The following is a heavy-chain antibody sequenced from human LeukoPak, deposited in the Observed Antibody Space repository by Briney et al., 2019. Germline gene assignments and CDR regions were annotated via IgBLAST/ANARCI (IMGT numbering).Heavy chain of an antibody. CDR2: IYYSGST. D-gene: IGHD2-21*01. Sequence: PSETLSLTCAVYGGSFSNYYWSWIRQPPGKGLEWIGYIYYSGSTNYNPSLKSRVTISVDTSKNQFSLKLSSVTAADTAVYYCARVGLEILVDWGQGTLVTVSS. CDR3: ARVGLEILVD. CDR1: GGSFSNYY. J-gene: IGHJ4*02. V-gene: IGHV4-59*01.